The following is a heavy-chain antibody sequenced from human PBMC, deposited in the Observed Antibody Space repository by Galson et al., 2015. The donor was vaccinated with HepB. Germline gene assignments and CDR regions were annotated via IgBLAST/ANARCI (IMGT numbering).Heavy chain of an antibody. CDR3: WGGAYVEDY. Sequence: SLRLSCAASGFTVSSNYMSWVRQASGKGLECVPVIYSGRSTYYADSVKGRFTIPRDNSKNTLYLEMNGLRAEDTAVYYCWGGAYVEDYWGQGTLVTVSS. J-gene: IGHJ4*02. V-gene: IGHV3-53*01. D-gene: IGHD5-12*01. CDR1: GFTVSSNY. CDR2: IYSGRST.